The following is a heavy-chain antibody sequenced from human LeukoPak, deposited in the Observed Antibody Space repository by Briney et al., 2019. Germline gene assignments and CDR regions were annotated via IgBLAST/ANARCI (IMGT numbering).Heavy chain of an antibody. V-gene: IGHV3-23*01. Sequence: SGGSLRLSCAASGFTFSSYAMNWVRQAPGKGLEWVSSISGGAGDAAYADSVKGRFTMSRDNSKNTLYLQMNSLRAEDTAVYYCAKDGGYGSGSYYPDYWGQGTLVTVSS. J-gene: IGHJ4*02. CDR2: ISGGAGDA. CDR1: GFTFSSYA. D-gene: IGHD3-10*01. CDR3: AKDGGYGSGSYYPDY.